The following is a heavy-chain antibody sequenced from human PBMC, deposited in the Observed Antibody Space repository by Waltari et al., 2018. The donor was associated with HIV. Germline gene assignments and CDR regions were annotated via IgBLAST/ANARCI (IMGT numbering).Heavy chain of an antibody. Sequence: VRLLESGGGLFRPGGSLRLSCAASGFSHSVYDMNWVRQGPGKGLEWVASIGSLQNFIHYADSVKGRFTVSRDNAKNSLYLQMNSLTAEDTAVYYCARGPSSGWSWFDPWGQGTLVTVSS. D-gene: IGHD6-19*01. CDR1: GFSHSVYD. J-gene: IGHJ5*02. V-gene: IGHV3-21*01. CDR2: IGSLQNFI. CDR3: ARGPSSGWSWFDP.